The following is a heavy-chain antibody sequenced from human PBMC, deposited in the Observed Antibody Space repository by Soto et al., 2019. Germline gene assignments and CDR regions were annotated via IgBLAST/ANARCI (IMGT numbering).Heavy chain of an antibody. CDR3: VRYPRTVGGSYRPDY. V-gene: IGHV3-74*01. CDR2: INSDGSIT. D-gene: IGHD3-16*02. J-gene: IGHJ4*02. Sequence: GGSLRLSCAASGFTFSSYWMHWVRQVPEKGLVWVSRINSDGSITNYADAVKGRFTISRDNVKNTLYLQMNSLRAEDTAVYYCVRYPRTVGGSYRPDYWGQGTLVTVSS. CDR1: GFTFSSYW.